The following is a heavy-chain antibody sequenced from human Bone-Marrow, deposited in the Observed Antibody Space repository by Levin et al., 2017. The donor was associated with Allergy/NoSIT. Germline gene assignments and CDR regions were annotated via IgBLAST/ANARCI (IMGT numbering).Heavy chain of an antibody. D-gene: IGHD6-6*01. CDR3: ASGSTRLGYSSSDY. J-gene: IGHJ4*02. CDR2: IIPIFGTA. CDR1: GGTFSSYA. V-gene: IGHV1-69*06. Sequence: KISCKASGGTFSSYAISWVRQAPGQGLEWMGGIIPIFGTANYAQKFQGRVTITADKSTSTAYMELSSLRSEDTAVYYCASGSTRLGYSSSDYWGQGTLVTVSS.